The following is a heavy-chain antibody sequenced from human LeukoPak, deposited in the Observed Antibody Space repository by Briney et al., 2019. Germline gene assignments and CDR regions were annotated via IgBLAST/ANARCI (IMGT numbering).Heavy chain of an antibody. J-gene: IGHJ5*02. CDR3: AHYSPYGSSLYVADP. CDR1: GFSLSTSGVG. CDR2: IYWDDDR. Sequence: SGPTLVNPTQTLTLTCNFSGFSLSTSGVGGGWIRQPPGKALEWLALIYWDDDRRYSPSLKSRLTITKDTSKNQVVLTMTDMDPVDTATYYCAHYSPYGSSLYVADPWGQGTLVTVSS. V-gene: IGHV2-5*02. D-gene: IGHD6-19*01.